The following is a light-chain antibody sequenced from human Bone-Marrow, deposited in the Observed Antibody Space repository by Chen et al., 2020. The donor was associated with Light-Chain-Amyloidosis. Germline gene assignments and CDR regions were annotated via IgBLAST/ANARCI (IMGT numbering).Light chain of an antibody. V-gene: IGLV2-14*01. J-gene: IGLJ3*02. CDR3: SSHASGSTLV. Sequence: QSALTQPASVSGSPGQSITISCAGTSSDVGGHDHVSWYQQCQGKAPKLIIYDVTYRPSGVAHRFSGSKSGNTASLTVSGLQAEDEADYYCSSHASGSTLVFGGGTKLTVL. CDR2: DVT. CDR1: SSDVGGHDH.